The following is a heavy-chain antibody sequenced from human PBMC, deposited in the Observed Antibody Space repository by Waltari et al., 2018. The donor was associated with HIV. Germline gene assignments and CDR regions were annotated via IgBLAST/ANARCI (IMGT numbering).Heavy chain of an antibody. D-gene: IGHD6-19*01. CDR2: IWYDGSNK. Sequence: QVQLVESGGGVVQPGRSLRLSCAASGFTFSSYGMHWVRQAPGKGLEWVAVIWYDGSNKYYADSVKGRFTISRDNSKNTLYLQMNSLRAGDTAVYYCAREGAVWYFDLWGRGTLVTVSS. V-gene: IGHV3-33*01. J-gene: IGHJ2*01. CDR3: AREGAVWYFDL. CDR1: GFTFSSYG.